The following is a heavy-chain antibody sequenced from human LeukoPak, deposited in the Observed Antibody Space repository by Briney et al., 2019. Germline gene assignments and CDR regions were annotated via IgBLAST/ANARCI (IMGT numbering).Heavy chain of an antibody. Sequence: GGSLRLSCAASGFTLNDYWMHWVRQAAGKGLVWVSRINVDGSSIIYADSVKGRFTISRDNARNTLYLQMNSLRAEDTAVYYCTRIKWDLTYFDYWGQGTLVTTSS. CDR2: INVDGSSI. CDR1: GFTLNDYW. D-gene: IGHD1-26*01. CDR3: TRIKWDLTYFDY. V-gene: IGHV3-74*01. J-gene: IGHJ4*02.